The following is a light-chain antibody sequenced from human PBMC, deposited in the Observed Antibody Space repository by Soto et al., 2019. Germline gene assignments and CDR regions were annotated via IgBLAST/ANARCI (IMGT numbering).Light chain of an antibody. CDR2: GNS. CDR1: SSKIGAGYD. CDR3: QSYDGSLSGWV. V-gene: IGLV1-40*01. J-gene: IGLJ3*02. Sequence: QSVLTQPPSVSGAPGQRVTISCTGSSSKIGAGYDVHWYQQLPGTAPKLLIYGNSNRPSGVPDRFSGSKTGTSASLAITGLQAEDEADYYCQSYDGSLSGWVFGGGTQLTVL.